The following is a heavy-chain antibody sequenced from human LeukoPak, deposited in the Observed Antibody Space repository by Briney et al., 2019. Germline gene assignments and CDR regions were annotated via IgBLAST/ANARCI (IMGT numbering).Heavy chain of an antibody. CDR3: ARLSGNSGSFTTFDY. D-gene: IGHD1-26*01. J-gene: IGHJ4*02. CDR1: GYSFTSYW. Sequence: SGESLKISCKGSGYSFTSYWIGWVRQMPGKGLEWMGIIYPGDSDTRYSPSFQGQVTISADKSISTAYLQWSSLKAADTAMYYCARLSGNSGSFTTFDYWGQGTLVTVSS. V-gene: IGHV5-51*01. CDR2: IYPGDSDT.